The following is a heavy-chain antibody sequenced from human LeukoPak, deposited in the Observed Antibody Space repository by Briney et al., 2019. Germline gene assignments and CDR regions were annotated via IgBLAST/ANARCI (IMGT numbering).Heavy chain of an antibody. V-gene: IGHV1-18*01. D-gene: IGHD2-15*01. J-gene: IGHJ4*02. Sequence: ASVKVSCKASGYTFTDYGIGWVRQAPGQGLEWMGWISVYNSNTNYAQKLQGRVTTTTDTSTSTAYMELRSLRSDDTAVYYCGRAYCSGESCYGVDYWGQGTLVTVSS. CDR2: ISVYNSNT. CDR3: GRAYCSGESCYGVDY. CDR1: GYTFTDYG.